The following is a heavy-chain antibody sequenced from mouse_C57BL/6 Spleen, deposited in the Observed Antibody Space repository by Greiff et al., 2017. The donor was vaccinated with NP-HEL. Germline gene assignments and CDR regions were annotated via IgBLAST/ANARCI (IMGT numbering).Heavy chain of an antibody. CDR1: GFTFNTYA. CDR3: VRDPPYYSNHEGYFDV. V-gene: IGHV10-3*01. D-gene: IGHD2-5*01. Sequence: DVHLVESGGGLVQPKGSLKLSCAASGFTFNTYAMHWVRQAPGKGLEWVARIRSKSSNYATYYADSVKDRFTISRDDSQSMLYLQMNNLKTEDTAMYYCVRDPPYYSNHEGYFDVWGTGTTVTVSS. J-gene: IGHJ1*03. CDR2: IRSKSSNYAT.